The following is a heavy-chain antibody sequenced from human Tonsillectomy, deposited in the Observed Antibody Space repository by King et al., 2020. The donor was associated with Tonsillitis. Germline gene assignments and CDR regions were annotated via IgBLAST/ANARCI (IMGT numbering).Heavy chain of an antibody. CDR3: AKEGWGYYYYGMDV. CDR2: ISWNSGSI. CDR1: GFTFDDYA. D-gene: IGHD6-19*01. J-gene: IGHJ6*02. V-gene: IGHV3-9*01. Sequence: VQLVESGGGLVQPGRSLRLSCAASGFTFDDYAMHWVRQAPGKGLEWVSGISWNSGSIGYADSVKGRFTISRDNAKNSLYLQMNSLRAEDTALYYCAKEGWGYYYYGMDVWGQGPRVTVSS.